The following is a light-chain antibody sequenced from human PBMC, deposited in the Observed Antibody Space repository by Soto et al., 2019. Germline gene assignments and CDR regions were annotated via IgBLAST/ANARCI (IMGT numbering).Light chain of an antibody. CDR1: QNVAHF. CDR2: ATS. J-gene: IGKJ1*01. V-gene: IGKV1-39*01. Sequence: DMQMTNSPSTLCASVGDRVIITCLENQNVAHFLNWYQQKPGKAPKLLIYATSSLHSGVPSRFSGSGFGTDFTLTISSLQTEDSATYYCQQNYSPPPITFGQGTKVDIK. CDR3: QQNYSPPPIT.